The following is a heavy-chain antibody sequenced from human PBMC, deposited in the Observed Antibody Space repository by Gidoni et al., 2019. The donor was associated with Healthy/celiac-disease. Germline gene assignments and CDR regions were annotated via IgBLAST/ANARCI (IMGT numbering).Heavy chain of an antibody. CDR1: GGSISSYY. J-gene: IGHJ5*02. CDR3: ARRQVVRGANWVDP. D-gene: IGHD3-10*01. V-gene: IGHV4-59*08. CDR2: IYYSGST. Sequence: QVQLQESGPGLVKPSETLSLTCTVSGGSISSYYWSWIRQPPGKGLEWIGYIYYSGSTNYNPSLKSRVTISVDTSKNQFSLKLSSVTAADTAVYYCARRQVVRGANWVDPWGQGTLVTVSS.